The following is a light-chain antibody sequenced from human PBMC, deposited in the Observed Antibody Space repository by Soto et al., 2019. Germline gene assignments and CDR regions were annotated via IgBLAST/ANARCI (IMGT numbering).Light chain of an antibody. CDR3: CSYGGSGTLV. J-gene: IGLJ3*02. V-gene: IGLV2-23*02. CDR1: SSDVGSYDL. CDR2: EVI. Sequence: QSALTQPASVSGSPGQSITISCTGTSSDVGSYDLVSWYQQYPGKAPKVMIFEVIKRPSGVSNRFSGSKSGNTASLTISGLQAEDEAHYYCCSYGGSGTLVFGGGTKLTVL.